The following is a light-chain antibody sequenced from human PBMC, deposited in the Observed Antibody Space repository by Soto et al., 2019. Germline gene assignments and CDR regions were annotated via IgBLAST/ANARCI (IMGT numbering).Light chain of an antibody. CDR2: KAS. CDR3: QQYNFYSRT. CDR1: QSISSW. V-gene: IGKV1-5*03. Sequence: DIQMTQSPSTLSASVGETVTITCRASQSISSWLAWYQQKPGKAPKLLIYKASTLQSGVPSRFSGTGSGTEFTLTIISLQPDDFATYYCQQYNFYSRTFGQGTKVEVK. J-gene: IGKJ1*01.